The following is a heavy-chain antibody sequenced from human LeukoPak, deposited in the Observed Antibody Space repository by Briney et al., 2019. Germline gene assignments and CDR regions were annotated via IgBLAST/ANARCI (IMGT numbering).Heavy chain of an antibody. CDR1: GFTFRSYA. CDR2: ISGSGGST. D-gene: IGHD6-13*01. Sequence: NPGGSLRLSCAASGFTFRSYAMSWVRQAPGKGLEWVSAISGSGGSTYYADSVKGRFTISRDNSKNTLFLQMNSLRAEDTAVYYCAIDPDISSWHFDYWGQGTLVTVSS. V-gene: IGHV3-23*01. J-gene: IGHJ4*02. CDR3: AIDPDISSWHFDY.